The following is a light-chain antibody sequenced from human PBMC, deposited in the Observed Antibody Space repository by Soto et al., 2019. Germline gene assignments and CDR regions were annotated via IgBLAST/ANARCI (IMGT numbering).Light chain of an antibody. V-gene: IGKV3-15*01. J-gene: IGKJ5*01. Sequence: EIVLTKSPATLSVSPGDAATLSCRASQSVSSNLAWYQQNPGQPPRLLIYGASTRATGIPATFSGSGSGTEFTLTISSLQSEDFAVYYCQQLTDWPPITFGQGTRLEIK. CDR3: QQLTDWPPIT. CDR2: GAS. CDR1: QSVSSN.